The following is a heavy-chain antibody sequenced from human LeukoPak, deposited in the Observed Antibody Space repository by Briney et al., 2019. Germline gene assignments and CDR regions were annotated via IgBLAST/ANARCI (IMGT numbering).Heavy chain of an antibody. Sequence: SETLSLTCTVSGGSISSYYWSWIRQPPGKGLEWTGYIYYSGRTNYNPSLKSRVTISVDTSKNQFSLKLSSVTAADTAVYYCARGPNRYYFDYWGQGTLVTVSS. CDR3: ARGPNRYYFDY. D-gene: IGHD2/OR15-2a*01. V-gene: IGHV4-59*01. CDR2: IYYSGRT. J-gene: IGHJ4*02. CDR1: GGSISSYY.